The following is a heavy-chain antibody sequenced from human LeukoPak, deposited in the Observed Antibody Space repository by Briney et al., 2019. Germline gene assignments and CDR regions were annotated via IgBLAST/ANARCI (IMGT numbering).Heavy chain of an antibody. D-gene: IGHD2-21*02. V-gene: IGHV3-9*01. J-gene: IGHJ4*02. CDR2: ISWNSGSI. CDR3: AKDSGRNCGGDCFPYYFDY. Sequence: GGSLRLSCAASGFTFDDYAMHWVRQAPGKGLEWVSGISWNSGSIGYADSVKGRFTISRDNAKNSLYLQVNSLRAEDTALYYCAKDSGRNCGGDCFPYYFDYWGQGTLVTVSS. CDR1: GFTFDDYA.